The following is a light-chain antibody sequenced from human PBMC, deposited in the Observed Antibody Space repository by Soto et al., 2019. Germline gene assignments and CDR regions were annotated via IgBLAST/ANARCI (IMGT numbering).Light chain of an antibody. Sequence: IHMTLSASTLSASVGHRVTIACRASQSISSWLAWYQQKPGKAPKLLIYDASSLESGVPSRFSGSGSGTEFTLTISSLQPDDFATYYCQQYNSYWTFGQGTKVDIK. CDR2: DAS. J-gene: IGKJ1*01. CDR1: QSISSW. V-gene: IGKV1-5*01. CDR3: QQYNSYWT.